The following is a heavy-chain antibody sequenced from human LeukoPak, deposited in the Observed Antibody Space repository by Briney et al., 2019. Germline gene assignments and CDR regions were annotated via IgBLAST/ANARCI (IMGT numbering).Heavy chain of an antibody. D-gene: IGHD6-19*01. CDR1: GGTFSSYT. Sequence: GASVKVSCKASGGTFSSYTISWVRQAPGQGLEWMGRIIPILGIANYAQKFQGRVTITADKSTSTAYMGLSSLRSEDTAVYYCARGVAGGWVLFDYWGQGTLVTVSS. CDR2: IIPILGIA. V-gene: IGHV1-69*02. CDR3: ARGVAGGWVLFDY. J-gene: IGHJ4*02.